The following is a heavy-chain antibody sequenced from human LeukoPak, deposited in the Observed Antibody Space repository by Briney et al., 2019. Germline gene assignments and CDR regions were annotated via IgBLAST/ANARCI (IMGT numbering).Heavy chain of an antibody. CDR1: GFTFSSYW. Sequence: GGSLRDSCVASGFTFSSYWVHWVRQVPGKGLVWVSRINSDGSSTNYADSVKGRFTISRDNAKNTLYLQMNSLRAEDTAVYYCARYFGGLDDWSQRRLVTVSS. V-gene: IGHV3-74*01. CDR2: INSDGSST. D-gene: IGHD4-23*01. CDR3: ARYFGGLDD. J-gene: IGHJ4*02.